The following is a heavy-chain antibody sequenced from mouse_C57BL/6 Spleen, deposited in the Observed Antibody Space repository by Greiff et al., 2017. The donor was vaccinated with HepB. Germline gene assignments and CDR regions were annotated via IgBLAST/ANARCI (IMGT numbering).Heavy chain of an antibody. Sequence: VQRVESGPELVKPGASVKISCKASGYAFSSSWMNWVKQRPGKGLEWIGRIYPGDGDTNYNGKFKGKATLTADKSSSTAYMQLSSLTSEDSAVYFWARENYSNYAFAYWGQGTLVTVSA. D-gene: IGHD2-5*01. CDR3: ARENYSNYAFAY. CDR1: GYAFSSSW. V-gene: IGHV1-82*01. CDR2: IYPGDGDT. J-gene: IGHJ3*01.